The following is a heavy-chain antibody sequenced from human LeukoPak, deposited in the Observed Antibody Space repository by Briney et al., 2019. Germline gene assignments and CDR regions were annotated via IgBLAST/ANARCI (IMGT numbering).Heavy chain of an antibody. CDR1: GYTFTGYY. Sequence: ASVKVSCKASGYTFTGYYMHWVRHAPGQGLEWMGWINPNSGGTNYAQKFQGRVTMTRDTSISTAYMELSRLRSDDTAVYYCARDLSGIAAAGTYLRYYYYYGMDVWGQGTTVTVSS. D-gene: IGHD6-13*01. CDR3: ARDLSGIAAAGTYLRYYYYYGMDV. CDR2: INPNSGGT. J-gene: IGHJ6*02. V-gene: IGHV1-2*02.